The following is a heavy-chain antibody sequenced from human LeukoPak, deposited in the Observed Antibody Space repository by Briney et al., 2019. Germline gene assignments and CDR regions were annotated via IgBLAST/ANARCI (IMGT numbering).Heavy chain of an antibody. CDR2: IQQDGSEK. V-gene: IGHV3-7*01. J-gene: IGHJ3*02. CDR3: AREFGPRAVKDAFDI. D-gene: IGHD3-10*01. CDR1: GFSFSDAW. Sequence: GGSLRLSCAASGFSFSDAWMNWVRQAPGKGLEWVANIQQDGSEKYYVDSVRGRFTISRDNAKNSLYLQLNSLRAEDTAVYYCAREFGPRAVKDAFDIWGQGTMVTVSS.